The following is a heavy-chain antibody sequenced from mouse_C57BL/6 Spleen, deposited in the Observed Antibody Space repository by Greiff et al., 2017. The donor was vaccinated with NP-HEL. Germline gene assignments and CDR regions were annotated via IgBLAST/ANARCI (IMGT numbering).Heavy chain of an antibody. J-gene: IGHJ4*01. CDR1: GYTFTDYN. CDR2: INPNNGGT. CDR3: ATHYYGSRGYAMDY. Sequence: VQLQQSGPELVKPGASVKIPCKASGYTFTDYNMDWVKQSHGKSLEWIGDINPNNGGTIYNQKFKGKATLTVDKSSSTAYMELRSLTSEDTAVYYCATHYYGSRGYAMDYWGQGTSVTVSS. V-gene: IGHV1-18*01. D-gene: IGHD1-1*01.